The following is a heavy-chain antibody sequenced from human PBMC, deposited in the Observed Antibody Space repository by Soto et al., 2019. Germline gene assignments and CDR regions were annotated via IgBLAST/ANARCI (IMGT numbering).Heavy chain of an antibody. J-gene: IGHJ5*02. CDR2: IIPIFGTA. CDR3: ARGIHGPAANCNWFDP. D-gene: IGHD6-25*01. CDR1: GGNFSSYA. V-gene: IGHV1-69*01. Sequence: QVQLVQSGAEVKKPGSSVKVSCKASGGNFSSYAISWVRQAPGQGLEWMGGIIPIFGTANYAQKFQGRVTITADESTYRAYVELSGLRSEDTAVEYCARGIHGPAANCNWFDPCGQRTLVTV.